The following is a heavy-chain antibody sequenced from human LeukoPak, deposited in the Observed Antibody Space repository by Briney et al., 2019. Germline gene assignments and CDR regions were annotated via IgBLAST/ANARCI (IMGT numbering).Heavy chain of an antibody. J-gene: IGHJ1*01. CDR2: IFYSGNT. V-gene: IGHV4-39*07. D-gene: IGHD3-22*01. Sequence: PSETLSLTCTVSGGSINSSSYYWGWIRQPPGKGLEWIGSIFYSGNTYDNPSLKSRVTISVYTSKNQFSLKLSSVTAADTAVYYCARLKYYYDSSGYRAEYFQHWGQGTLVTVSS. CDR3: ARLKYYYDSSGYRAEYFQH. CDR1: GGSINSSSYY.